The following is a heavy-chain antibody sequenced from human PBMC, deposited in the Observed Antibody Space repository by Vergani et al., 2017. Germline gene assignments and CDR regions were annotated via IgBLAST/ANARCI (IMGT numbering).Heavy chain of an antibody. J-gene: IGHJ4*02. D-gene: IGHD3-22*01. Sequence: QVQLVQSGAEVKKPGASVKVSCKASGYTFTSYGISWVRQAPGQGLEWMGWISAYNGNTNYAQKLQGRVTMTTDTSTSTAYMELSRLRSDDTAVYYCARDAGPYYYDSSGYYPGYYFDYWGQGTLVTVSS. V-gene: IGHV1-18*04. CDR1: GYTFTSYG. CDR2: ISAYNGNT. CDR3: ARDAGPYYYDSSGYYPGYYFDY.